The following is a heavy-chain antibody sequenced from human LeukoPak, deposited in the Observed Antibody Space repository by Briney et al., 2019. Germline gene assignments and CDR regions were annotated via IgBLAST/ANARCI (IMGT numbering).Heavy chain of an antibody. J-gene: IGHJ3*01. V-gene: IGHV1-2*02. CDR1: GYTFDENH. CDR2: INPKSGAT. CDR3: ARAGDESTGHYDSLHF. Sequence: ASVKVSCKASGYTFDENHIHWVRQAPGQGPEWMGWINPKSGATDSAQQLQGRLTMTRDTSIGTASMDLSGLRRDDTGIYYCARAGDESTGHYDSLHFWGQGTMVTVSS. D-gene: IGHD2-8*02.